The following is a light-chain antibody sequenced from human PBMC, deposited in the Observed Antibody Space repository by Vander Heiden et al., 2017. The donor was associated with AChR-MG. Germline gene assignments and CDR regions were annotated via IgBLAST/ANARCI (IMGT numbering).Light chain of an antibody. CDR3: QVWDSSTVV. Sequence: SYELTQPLSVSVALGQTARITCGGNNIGSKNVHWYQQKPGQAPGRVIYRDSNRPSGIPERFSGSNSGNTATLTISRAQAGDEADYYCQVWDSSTVVFGGGTKLTGL. J-gene: IGLJ2*01. CDR2: RDS. V-gene: IGLV3-9*01. CDR1: NIGSKN.